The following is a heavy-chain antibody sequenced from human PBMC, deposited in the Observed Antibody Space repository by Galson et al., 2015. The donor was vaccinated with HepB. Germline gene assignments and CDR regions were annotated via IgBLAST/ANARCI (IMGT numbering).Heavy chain of an antibody. V-gene: IGHV1-2*06. D-gene: IGHD3-3*01. CDR2: ITPNTGDT. J-gene: IGHJ4*02. Sequence: SVKVSCKASGYTFTAHYMHWVRQAPGQGLEWMGRITPNTGDTNYAQKFQGRITMTRDTSISTAYMELNNLESDDTAVYYCARDWSGLNYGYLAYFDYWGQGTLVTVSS. CDR1: GYTFTAHY. CDR3: ARDWSGLNYGYLAYFDY.